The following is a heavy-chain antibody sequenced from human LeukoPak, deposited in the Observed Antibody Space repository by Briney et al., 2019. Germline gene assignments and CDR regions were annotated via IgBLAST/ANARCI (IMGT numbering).Heavy chain of an antibody. CDR3: AKPRYSNSHGRFDP. V-gene: IGHV3-33*06. J-gene: IGHJ5*02. Sequence: PGGSLRLSCAASGFTFSSYGMHWVRQAPGKGLEWVAVIWYDGSNKYYADSVKGRFIISRDNSKNTLYLQMNSLRAEDTAVYYCAKPRYSNSHGRFDPWGQGTLVTVSS. CDR2: IWYDGSNK. D-gene: IGHD6-13*01. CDR1: GFTFSSYG.